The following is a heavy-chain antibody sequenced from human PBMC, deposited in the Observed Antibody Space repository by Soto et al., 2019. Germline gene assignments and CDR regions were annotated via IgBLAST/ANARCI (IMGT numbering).Heavy chain of an antibody. D-gene: IGHD3-16*01. J-gene: IGHJ4*02. CDR2: IRSSGSFN. CDR3: ARENWADPDC. V-gene: IGHV3-11*01. Sequence: QVQLVESGGGLVKPGRSLRLSCAASGFTLSNAFMSWIRQAPGKGLEWVSYIRSSGSFNDYADSGKGRFTFSRDNGMYLMYLEMNILIGEDTAVYYCARENWADPDCWGQGTVVNVSS. CDR1: GFTLSNAF.